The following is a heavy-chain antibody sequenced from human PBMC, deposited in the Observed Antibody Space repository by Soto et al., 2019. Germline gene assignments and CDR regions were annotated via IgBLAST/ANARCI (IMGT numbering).Heavy chain of an antibody. V-gene: IGHV3-21*01. CDR1: GFTFSSYS. CDR3: ARGDIGYSSGWYYYYYGMDV. Sequence: GGSLRLSCAASGFTFSSYSMNWVRQAPGKGLEWVSSISSSSGYIYYADSVKGRLTISRDNAKNSLYLQMNSLRAEDTAVYYCARGDIGYSSGWYYYYYGMDVWGQGTTVTVSS. D-gene: IGHD6-19*01. CDR2: ISSSSGYI. J-gene: IGHJ6*02.